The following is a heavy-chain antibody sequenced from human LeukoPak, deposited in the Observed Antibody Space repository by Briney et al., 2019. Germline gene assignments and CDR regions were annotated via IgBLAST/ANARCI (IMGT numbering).Heavy chain of an antibody. J-gene: IGHJ3*02. V-gene: IGHV1-69*05. D-gene: IGHD3-22*01. Sequence: SVKVSCKASGGTFSSYAISWVRQAPGQGLEWMGGIIPIFGTANYAQKFQGRVTMTTDTSTSTAYMELRSLRSDDTAVYYCASGYYYDSSGYRSDAFDIWGQGTMVTVSS. CDR3: ASGYYYDSSGYRSDAFDI. CDR1: GGTFSSYA. CDR2: IIPIFGTA.